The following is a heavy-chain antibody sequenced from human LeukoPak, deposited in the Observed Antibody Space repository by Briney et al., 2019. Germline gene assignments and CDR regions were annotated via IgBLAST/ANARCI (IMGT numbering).Heavy chain of an antibody. D-gene: IGHD6-19*01. CDR2: ISSSSSYI. V-gene: IGHV3-21*01. J-gene: IGHJ3*02. CDR1: GFTFSSYS. Sequence: GESLRLSCAASGFTFSSYSMNWVRQAPGKGLEWVSSISSSSSYIYYADSVKGRFTISRDNAKNSLYLQMNSLRAEDTAVYYCARGSKSSGWYFAFDIWGQGTMVTVSS. CDR3: ARGSKSSGWYFAFDI.